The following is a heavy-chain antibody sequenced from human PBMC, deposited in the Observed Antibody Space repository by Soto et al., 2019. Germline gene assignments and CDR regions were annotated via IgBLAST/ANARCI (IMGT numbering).Heavy chain of an antibody. V-gene: IGHV1-46*03. D-gene: IGHD6-6*01. CDR1: GYTFINYY. CDR2: INPNGGST. CDR3: VRATAARQRDYSYHYYLHI. J-gene: IGHJ6*03. Sequence: ASVKVSCKASGYTFINYYIHWVRQAPGQGLEWMGVINPNGGSTAYAQKFQGRVTLTRDTSTSTVYVELSSLRSDDTAVYFCVRATAARQRDYSYHYYLHIWGKGTTVTVSS.